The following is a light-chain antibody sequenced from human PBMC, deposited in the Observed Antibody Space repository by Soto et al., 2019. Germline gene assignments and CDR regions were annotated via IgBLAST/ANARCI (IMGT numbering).Light chain of an antibody. CDR2: DVT. CDR3: SSYRRGSTYV. V-gene: IGLV2-14*03. Sequence: ALTQPASVSGSPGQSITVSCTGTSSDVGGYNYVSWYQQHPGKAPRLMIYDVTNRPSGVSDRFSGSKSGNTASLTISGLQAEDEADYYCSSYRRGSTYVFGTGTKVTVL. J-gene: IGLJ1*01. CDR1: SSDVGGYNY.